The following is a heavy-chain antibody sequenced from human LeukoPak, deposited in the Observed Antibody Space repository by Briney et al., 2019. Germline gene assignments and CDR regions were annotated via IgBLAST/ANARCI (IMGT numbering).Heavy chain of an antibody. D-gene: IGHD6-19*01. J-gene: IGHJ3*02. CDR3: ARVGSGWDAFDI. V-gene: IGHV3-7*01. Sequence: GGSLRLSCAASGFTFSSYWMSWVRQAPGKGLEWVANIKQDGSEKYYVDSVKGRFTISRENAKNSLYLQMNSLRAGDTAVYYCARVGSGWDAFDIWGQGTMVTVSS. CDR2: IKQDGSEK. CDR1: GFTFSSYW.